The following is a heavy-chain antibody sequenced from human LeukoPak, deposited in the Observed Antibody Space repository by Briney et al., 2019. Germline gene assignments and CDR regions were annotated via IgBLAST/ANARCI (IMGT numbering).Heavy chain of an antibody. CDR1: GFTFSSYS. V-gene: IGHV3-21*01. CDR3: ARDRDSGSSLDY. Sequence: GGFLRLSCAASGFTFSSYSMNWVRQAPGKGLEWVSSISSSSSYIYYADSVKGRFTISRDNAKNSLYLQMNSLRAEDTAAYYCARDRDSGSSLDYWGQGTLVTVSS. CDR2: ISSSSSYI. J-gene: IGHJ4*02. D-gene: IGHD1-26*01.